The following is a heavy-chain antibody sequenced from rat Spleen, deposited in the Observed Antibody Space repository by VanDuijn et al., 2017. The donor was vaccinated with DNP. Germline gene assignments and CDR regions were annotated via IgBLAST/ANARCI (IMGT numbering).Heavy chain of an antibody. Sequence: EVQLVESGGGLVQPGRSLKLSCAASGFTFSDYYMAWVRQAPTKGLEWVAYLTYDGGNTYYRDSVKGRFTISRDNAKSTLYLQMNSLRSEDMATYFCARWNSGHFDYWGQGVMVSVSS. V-gene: IGHV5-22*01. CDR3: ARWNSGHFDY. CDR1: GFTFSDYY. D-gene: IGHD4-3*01. J-gene: IGHJ2*01. CDR2: LTYDGGNT.